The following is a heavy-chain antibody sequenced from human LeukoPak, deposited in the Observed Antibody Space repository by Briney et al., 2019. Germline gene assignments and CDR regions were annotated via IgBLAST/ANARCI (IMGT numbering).Heavy chain of an antibody. D-gene: IGHD7-27*01. Sequence: ASVKVSCKASGYTFTSYYMHWVRQAPGQGLEWMGGIIPILKTTSYAQKFQGRVTITADESTNTAYIEVTGLRSEDTAMYYCARDLGYWFDPWGQGTLVTVSS. CDR3: ARDLGYWFDP. CDR1: GYTFTSYY. CDR2: IIPILKTT. J-gene: IGHJ5*02. V-gene: IGHV1-69*13.